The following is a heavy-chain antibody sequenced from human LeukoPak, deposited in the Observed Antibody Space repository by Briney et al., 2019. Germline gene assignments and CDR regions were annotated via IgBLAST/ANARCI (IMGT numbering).Heavy chain of an antibody. D-gene: IGHD3-22*01. CDR3: AKDIIYYDGSGSFDF. Sequence: GRSLRLSCAASGFTFDDYAMHWVRQAPGKGLEWVSGISWNSGSIGYADSVKGRFTISRDNAKNSPYLQMNSLRAEDTALYYCAKDIIYYDGSGSFDFWGQGTLVTVSS. CDR1: GFTFDDYA. J-gene: IGHJ4*02. V-gene: IGHV3-9*01. CDR2: ISWNSGSI.